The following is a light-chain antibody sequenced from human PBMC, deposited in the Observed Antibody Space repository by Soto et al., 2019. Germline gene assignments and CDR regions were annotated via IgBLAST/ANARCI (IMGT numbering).Light chain of an antibody. CDR1: QKISSY. CDR2: VAS. CDR3: QQSYSTPFT. Sequence: DIQMTQSPSSLSASVGDRVTITCRASQKISSYLNWYQQTPGKPPKLLIYVASNLQSGVPSRFSGSGAGTDFTLTISSLQPEDFATYYCQQSYSTPFTFGPGTKVDIK. V-gene: IGKV1-39*01. J-gene: IGKJ3*01.